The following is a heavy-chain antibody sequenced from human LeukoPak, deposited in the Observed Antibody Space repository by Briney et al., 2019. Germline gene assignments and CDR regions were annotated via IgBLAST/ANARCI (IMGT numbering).Heavy chain of an antibody. Sequence: SETLSLTCTVSGGSISSYYWSWIRQPPGKGLEWIGYIYYSGSTNYSPSLKSRVTISVDTSKNQFSLKLSSVTAADTAVYYCARDLGYSVAGSGPPIYWGQGTLVTVSS. CDR1: GGSISSYY. CDR2: IYYSGST. D-gene: IGHD6-19*01. V-gene: IGHV4-59*12. J-gene: IGHJ1*01. CDR3: ARDLGYSVAGSGPPIY.